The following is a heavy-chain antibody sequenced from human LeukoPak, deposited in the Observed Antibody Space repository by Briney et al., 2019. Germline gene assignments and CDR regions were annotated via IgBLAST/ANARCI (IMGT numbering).Heavy chain of an antibody. J-gene: IGHJ4*02. CDR3: ARESPYSGSYDFDY. CDR1: GFTVSSNY. Sequence: GGSLRLSCAASGFTVSSNYMSWVRQAPGKGLEWVSVIYSSGSTYYADSVKGRFTISRDNAKNTVYLQMNSLRAEDTAVYYCARESPYSGSYDFDYWGQGTLVTVSS. CDR2: IYSSGST. D-gene: IGHD1-26*01. V-gene: IGHV3-53*01.